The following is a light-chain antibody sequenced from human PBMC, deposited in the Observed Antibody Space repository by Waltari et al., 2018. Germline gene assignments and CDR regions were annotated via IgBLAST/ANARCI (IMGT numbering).Light chain of an antibody. CDR2: DVS. CDR3: SSYVSSDTLEL. J-gene: IGLJ2*01. Sequence: HSALTQPASVSGSPGQSITISCTGTSCDVSGYNYVSCYKQHPGKAPKLMIFDVSNRPSGVSSRFSGSKSGNTASLTISGLQAEDEADYYCSSYVSSDTLELFGGGTSLTVL. V-gene: IGLV2-14*03. CDR1: SCDVSGYNY.